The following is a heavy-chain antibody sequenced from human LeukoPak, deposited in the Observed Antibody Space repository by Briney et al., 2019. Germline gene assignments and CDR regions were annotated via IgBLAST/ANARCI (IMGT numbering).Heavy chain of an antibody. D-gene: IGHD6-13*01. V-gene: IGHV3-NL1*01. J-gene: IGHJ4*02. CDR3: AKGIAAAGTVY. CDR2: IYSDNT. Sequence: GGSLRLSCAASGFTFSSYSMNWVRQAPGKGLEWVSFIYSDNTHYSDSVKGRFTISRDNSKDTLYLQMNSLRAEDTAVYYCAKGIAAAGTVYWGQGTLVTVSS. CDR1: GFTFSSYS.